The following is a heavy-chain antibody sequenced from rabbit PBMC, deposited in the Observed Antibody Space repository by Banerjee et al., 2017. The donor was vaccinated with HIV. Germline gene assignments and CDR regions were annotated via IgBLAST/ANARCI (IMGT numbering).Heavy chain of an antibody. CDR3: ARDLAGVIGWNFNL. D-gene: IGHD4-1*01. V-gene: IGHV1S45*01. CDR1: GFDISNYH. CDR2: INTSSGNT. Sequence: QEQLEESGGDLVTPGGNLTLTCTASGFDISNYHMCWVRQAPGKGLEWIACINTSSGNTVYASWAKGRFTISRTSSTTVTLQMTSLTAADTASYFCARDLAGVIGWNFNLWGPGTLVTVS. J-gene: IGHJ4*01.